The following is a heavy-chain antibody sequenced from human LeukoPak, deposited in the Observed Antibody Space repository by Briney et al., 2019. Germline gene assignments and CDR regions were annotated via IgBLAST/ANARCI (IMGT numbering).Heavy chain of an antibody. V-gene: IGHV3-53*01. J-gene: IGHJ4*02. CDR1: GFTVSSNY. CDR3: ARAYYYGSSNSMYYFDY. CDR2: IYSGGST. Sequence: GGSLRLSCAASGFTVSSNYMSWVRQAPGKGLEWVSVIYSGGSTYFADSVKGRFTFSRDSSNNTVYLQMDSLRAEDTAVYYCARAYYYGSSNSMYYFDYWGQGTLVTVSS. D-gene: IGHD3-10*01.